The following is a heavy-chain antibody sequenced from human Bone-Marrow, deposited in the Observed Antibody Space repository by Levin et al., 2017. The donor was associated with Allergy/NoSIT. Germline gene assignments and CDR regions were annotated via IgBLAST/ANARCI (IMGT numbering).Heavy chain of an antibody. CDR1: GFTFDDYA. V-gene: IGHV3-9*01. Sequence: GGSLRLSCAASGFTFDDYAMHWVRQAPGKGLEWVSGISWNSGSIGYADSVKGRFTISRDNAKNSLYLQMNSLRAEDTALYYCAKDGGTGIAAANAFDIWGQGTMVTVSS. CDR2: ISWNSGSI. J-gene: IGHJ3*02. CDR3: AKDGGTGIAAANAFDI. D-gene: IGHD6-13*01.